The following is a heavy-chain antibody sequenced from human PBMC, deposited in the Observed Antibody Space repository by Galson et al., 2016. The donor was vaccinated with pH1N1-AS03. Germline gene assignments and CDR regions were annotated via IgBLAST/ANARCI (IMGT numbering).Heavy chain of an antibody. CDR2: ISAYNGNT. V-gene: IGHV1-18*01. CDR1: GYTFTNYG. Sequence: SVKVSCKASGYTFTNYGISWVRQAPGQGLEWMGWISAYNGNTNYAQKLQGRVTLTTDTSTSTAYMDLRSLRSADTAVYYCARGWPDYGGDSFLGWDHWGQGSLVTVSS. D-gene: IGHD4-23*01. J-gene: IGHJ4*02. CDR3: ARGWPDYGGDSFLGWDH.